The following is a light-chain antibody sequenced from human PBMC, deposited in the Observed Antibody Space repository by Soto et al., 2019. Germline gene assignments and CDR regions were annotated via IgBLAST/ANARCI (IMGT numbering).Light chain of an antibody. Sequence: QSALTQPPSASATPGQRVTTSCCGSSSNIGSRTVNWYQQLPGSAPKLLVYNDNQRPSGVPDRFSGSKSGTSASLAISGLQSEDEADYYCAAWDDSLHVIFGGGTKLTVL. V-gene: IGLV1-44*01. CDR2: NDN. CDR3: AAWDDSLHVI. J-gene: IGLJ2*01. CDR1: SSNIGSRT.